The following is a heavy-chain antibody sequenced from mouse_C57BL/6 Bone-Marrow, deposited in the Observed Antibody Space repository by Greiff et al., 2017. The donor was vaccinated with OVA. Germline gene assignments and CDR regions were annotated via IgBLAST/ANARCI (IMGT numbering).Heavy chain of an antibody. D-gene: IGHD2-1*01. V-gene: IGHV1-82*01. CDR1: GYAFSSSW. Sequence: VQLQESGPELVKPGASVKISCKASGYAFSSSWMNWVKQRPGKGLEWIGRIYPGDGDTNYNGKFKGKATLTADTSSNTAYMQLSSLTSEDSAVYICAGHYYGNEGDAMDYWGQGTSVTVS. CDR3: AGHYYGNEGDAMDY. CDR2: IYPGDGDT. J-gene: IGHJ4*01.